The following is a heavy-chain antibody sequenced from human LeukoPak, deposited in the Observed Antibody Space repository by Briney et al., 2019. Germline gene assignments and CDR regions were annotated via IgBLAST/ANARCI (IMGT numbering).Heavy chain of an antibody. CDR3: ARDSRPSYDSSGYYYPGDY. CDR1: GYTFTGYY. V-gene: IGHV1-46*01. J-gene: IGHJ4*02. CDR2: INPSGGST. D-gene: IGHD3-22*01. Sequence: ASVKVSCXASGYTFTGYYMHWVRQAPGQGLGWMAIINPSGGSTSYAQKFQGRVTMTRDTSTSTVYMELSSLRSEDTAVYYCARDSRPSYDSSGYYYPGDYWGQGTLVTVSS.